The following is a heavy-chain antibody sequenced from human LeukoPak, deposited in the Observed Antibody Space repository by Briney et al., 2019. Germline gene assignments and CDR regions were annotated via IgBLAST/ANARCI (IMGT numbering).Heavy chain of an antibody. CDR1: GGSISSYY. D-gene: IGHD1-26*01. CDR2: IYYSGST. V-gene: IGHV4-59*01. CDR3: ARDLGIDPWYFDL. Sequence: SETLSLTCTVSGGSISSYYWSWIRQPPGKGLEWIGYIYYSGSTNYNPSLKSRVTISVDTSKNQFSLKLSSVTAADTAVYYCARDLGIDPWYFDLWGRGTLVTVSS. J-gene: IGHJ2*01.